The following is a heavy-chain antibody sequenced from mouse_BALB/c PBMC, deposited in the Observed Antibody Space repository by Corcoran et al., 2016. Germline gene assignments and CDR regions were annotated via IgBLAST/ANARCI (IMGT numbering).Heavy chain of an antibody. CDR3: ARNGYDYDEKVRAGFAY. J-gene: IGHJ3*01. CDR1: GFNIKDTY. V-gene: IGHV14-3*02. Sequence: EVQLQQSRAELVKPGASVKLSCTASGFNIKDTYMHWVKQRPEQGLEWIGRIDPANGNTKYDPKFQGKATITADTSSNTAYLQLSSLTSEDTAVYYCARNGYDYDEKVRAGFAYWGQGTLVTVSA. CDR2: IDPANGNT. D-gene: IGHD2-4*01.